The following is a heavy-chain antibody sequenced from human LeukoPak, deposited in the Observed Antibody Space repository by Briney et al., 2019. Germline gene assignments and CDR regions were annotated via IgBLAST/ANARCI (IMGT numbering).Heavy chain of an antibody. CDR2: IIPILGIA. Sequence: SVKVSCKASGGTFSSYTISWVRHAPGQGLEWVGRIIPILGIANYAQEFQGRHTITADKSTSTAYMELGSLRSEDTAVYYCARQATSIVGAITNWFDPCGEGTLVTVPS. J-gene: IGHJ5*02. CDR3: ARQATSIVGAITNWFDP. V-gene: IGHV1-69*02. CDR1: GGTFSSYT. D-gene: IGHD1-26*01.